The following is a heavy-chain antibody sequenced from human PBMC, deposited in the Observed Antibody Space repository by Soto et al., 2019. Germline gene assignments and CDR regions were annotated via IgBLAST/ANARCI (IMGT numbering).Heavy chain of an antibody. D-gene: IGHD6-6*01. Sequence: QVQLVESGGGVVQPGRSLRLYCAASGFTFSSYAMHWVRQAPGKGLEWVAVISYDGSNKYYADSVKGRFTISRDNSKNTLYLQMNSLRAEDTAVYYCARDRQLTFDYWGQGTLVTVSS. CDR1: GFTFSSYA. J-gene: IGHJ4*02. CDR2: ISYDGSNK. CDR3: ARDRQLTFDY. V-gene: IGHV3-30-3*01.